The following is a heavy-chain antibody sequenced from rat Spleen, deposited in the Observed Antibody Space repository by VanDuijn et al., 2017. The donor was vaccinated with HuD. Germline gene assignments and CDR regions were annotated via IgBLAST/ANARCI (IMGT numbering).Heavy chain of an antibody. D-gene: IGHD1-9*01. V-gene: IGHV2-47*01. CDR3: ARSAYGYNLNWFAF. J-gene: IGHJ3*01. CDR1: GLSLTSNS. Sequence: QVQLKESGPGLVQPSQTLSLTCTVSGLSLTSNSVRWIRQPPGKGLEWMGVMWNGGTTDYNSALKSRLRISRDTSKSQVLLKMDSLQTEDTAMYFCARSAYGYNLNWFAFWGQGTLVTVSS. CDR2: MWNGGTT.